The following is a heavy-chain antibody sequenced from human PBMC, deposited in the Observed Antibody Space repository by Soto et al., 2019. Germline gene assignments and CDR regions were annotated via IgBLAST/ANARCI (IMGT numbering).Heavy chain of an antibody. CDR1: GYTFTGYY. CDR2: INPNSGGT. J-gene: IGHJ5*02. Sequence: ASVKVSCKASGYTFTGYYMHWVRQAPGQGLEWMGWINPNSGGTNYAQKFQGRVTMASDTSISTGYMELSKLTSDDTAVYYCARGSTMDLWGQGTLVTVSS. CDR3: ARGSTMDL. V-gene: IGHV1-2*02. D-gene: IGHD1-1*01.